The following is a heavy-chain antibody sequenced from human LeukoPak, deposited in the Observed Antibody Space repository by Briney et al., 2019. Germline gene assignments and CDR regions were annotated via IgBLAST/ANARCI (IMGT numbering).Heavy chain of an antibody. J-gene: IGHJ4*02. CDR3: ARGPALGVRRAHLDY. CDR2: IWYDGNTK. CDR1: GFSFGSHG. D-gene: IGHD3-10*01. V-gene: IGHV3-33*01. Sequence: GGFLRLSCTASGFSFGSHGMHWVRQTPGKGLDWVAVIWYDGNTKYYADSVKGRFTISRDNPKNTLFLEMNTLRVEDTAVYRCARGPALGVRRAHLDYWGQGILVAVSS.